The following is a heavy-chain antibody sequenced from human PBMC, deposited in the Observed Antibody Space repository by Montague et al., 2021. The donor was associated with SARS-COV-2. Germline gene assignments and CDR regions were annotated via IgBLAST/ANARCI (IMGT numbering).Heavy chain of an antibody. CDR1: GGSISSYY. CDR3: ARLRRPDGYSYWFGP. J-gene: IGHJ5*02. Sequence: SETLSLTCTVSGGSISSYYWSWIRQPPGKGLEWIGYTYYGGSTDYSPSFKGRVIMSVDTSNNQFSLRLTSVTAADTVVYYCARLRRPDGYSYWFGPWGQGTLVTVSS. V-gene: IGHV4-59*08. CDR2: TYYGGST. D-gene: IGHD5-24*01.